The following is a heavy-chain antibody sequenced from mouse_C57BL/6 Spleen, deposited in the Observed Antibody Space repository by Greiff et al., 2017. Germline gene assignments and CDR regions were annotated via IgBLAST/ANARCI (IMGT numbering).Heavy chain of an antibody. V-gene: IGHV1-53*01. D-gene: IGHD1-1*01. CDR2: SNPRNGGT. J-gene: IGHJ2*01. CDR1: GYTFTSYW. CDR3: ARRETDGSLDY. Sequence: VQLPQPGTELVKPGASVQLSCKASGYTFTSYWMHWVKQRPGQGLEWIGNSNPRNGGTNYNEKFKSKATLTADKSSSTAYMQLSSLTSEDSAVYYCARRETDGSLDYWGQGTTLTVSS.